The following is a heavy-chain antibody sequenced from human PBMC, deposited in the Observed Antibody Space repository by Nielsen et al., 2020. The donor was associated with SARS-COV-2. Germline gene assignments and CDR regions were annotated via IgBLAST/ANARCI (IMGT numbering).Heavy chain of an antibody. CDR3: ARGDYDILTGYDY. D-gene: IGHD3-9*01. J-gene: IGHJ4*02. Sequence: KVSCKGSGYSFTSYWISWVRQMPGKGLEWMGRIDPSDSYTNYSPSFQGHVTISADKSISTAYLQWSSLKASDTAMYYCARGDYDILTGYDYWGQGTLVTVSS. CDR2: IDPSDSYT. CDR1: GYSFTSYW. V-gene: IGHV5-10-1*01.